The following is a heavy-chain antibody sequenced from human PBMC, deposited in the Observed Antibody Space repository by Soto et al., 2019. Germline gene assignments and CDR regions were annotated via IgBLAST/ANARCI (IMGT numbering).Heavy chain of an antibody. CDR1: EYIFASHC. CDR3: TKRLNDVSKKSPWLDH. CDR2: ISPDTSRT. Sequence: PGDSLNISCKFSEYIFASHCIFFVRQMPGKCLEWVGIISPDTSRTLYSPSFQVQVTISVDKSISTVYLQWNSLKASDTSMYYCTKRLNDVSKKSPWLDHWGQGTLVTVSS. V-gene: IGHV5-51*01. J-gene: IGHJ5*02. D-gene: IGHD1-1*01.